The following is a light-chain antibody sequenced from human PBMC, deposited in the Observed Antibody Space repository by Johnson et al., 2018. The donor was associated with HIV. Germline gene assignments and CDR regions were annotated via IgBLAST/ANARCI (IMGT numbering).Light chain of an antibody. CDR1: SSNIGNNY. CDR3: GTWDSSLSTGGNV. V-gene: IGLV1-51*02. Sequence: QSVLTQPPSVSAAPGQKVAISCSGSSSNIGNNYVSWYQQLPGTAPKLLIYENHKRPSGIPDRFSGSKSGTSATLGITGLQTGDEADYYCGTWDSSLSTGGNVFGTGTKVTVL. J-gene: IGLJ1*01. CDR2: ENH.